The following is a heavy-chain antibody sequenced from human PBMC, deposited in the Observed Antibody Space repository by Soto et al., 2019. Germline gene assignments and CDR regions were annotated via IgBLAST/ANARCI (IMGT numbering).Heavy chain of an antibody. Sequence: PGESLKISCKASGYSFNSYWTGWVRQMPGKGLEWMGIVHPGNSDIRYSPSFQGQVTVSVDRSISTAYLQWSSLKASDTAMYYCAALTGATFHWGQGTLVTVSS. CDR3: AALTGATFH. CDR2: VHPGNSDI. CDR1: GYSFNSYW. D-gene: IGHD1-20*01. J-gene: IGHJ4*02. V-gene: IGHV5-51*01.